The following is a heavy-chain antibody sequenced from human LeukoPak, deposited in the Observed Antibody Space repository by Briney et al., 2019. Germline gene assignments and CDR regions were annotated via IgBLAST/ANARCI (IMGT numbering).Heavy chain of an antibody. D-gene: IGHD3-16*02. CDR3: ARGRPPSFFDY. CDR2: INHSGIT. Sequence: SETLSLTCDVSGGSFSGYYWTWIRQPPGKGLEWIGEINHSGITNYNPSLKSRVTISLDTSKNQFSLRLTSVTAADTAVYYCARGRPPSFFDYWGQGTLVTVSS. J-gene: IGHJ4*02. CDR1: GGSFSGYY. V-gene: IGHV4-34*01.